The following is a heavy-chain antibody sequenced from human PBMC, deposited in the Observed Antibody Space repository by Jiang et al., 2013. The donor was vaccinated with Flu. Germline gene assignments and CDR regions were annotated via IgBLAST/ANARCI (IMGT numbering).Heavy chain of an antibody. CDR2: IIPILGIA. Sequence: SGAEVKKPGASVKVSCKASGGTFSSYAISWVRQAPGQGLEWMGRIIPILGIANYAQKFQGRATITADESTSTAYMELGSLRSEDSAIYYCAKTRRAAGIYYGMDVWGQGTTVTVSS. CDR1: GGTFSSYA. D-gene: IGHD6-13*01. CDR3: AKTRRAAGIYYGMDV. J-gene: IGHJ6*02. V-gene: IGHV1-69*04.